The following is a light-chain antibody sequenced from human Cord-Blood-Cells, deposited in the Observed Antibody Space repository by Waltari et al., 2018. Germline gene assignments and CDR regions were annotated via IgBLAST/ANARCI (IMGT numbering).Light chain of an antibody. CDR2: AAS. J-gene: IGKJ1*01. CDR1: QGMRND. Sequence: AIQMTQSPPSLSVTVGHRATITCRASQGMRNDLGWYQQKPGKPPKLLIYAASSLQSGVRSRCSGSGSDTDFTLTISGLQPEDFAAYYCLQDYNYPQTFGQGTKVEIK. V-gene: IGKV1-6*01. CDR3: LQDYNYPQT.